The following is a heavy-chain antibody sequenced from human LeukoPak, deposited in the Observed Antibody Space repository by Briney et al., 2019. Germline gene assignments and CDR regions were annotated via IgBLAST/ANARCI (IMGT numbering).Heavy chain of an antibody. CDR1: GGSISSYY. CDR3: AREPPSLWFGYYFDY. V-gene: IGHV4-4*07. J-gene: IGHJ4*02. CDR2: IYTSGST. D-gene: IGHD3-10*01. Sequence: SETLSLPCTVSGGSISSYYWSWIRQPAGKGLEWIGCIYTSGSTNYNPSLKGRVTMSVDTSKNQFSLKLSSVTAADTAVYYCAREPPSLWFGYYFDYWGQGTLVTVSS.